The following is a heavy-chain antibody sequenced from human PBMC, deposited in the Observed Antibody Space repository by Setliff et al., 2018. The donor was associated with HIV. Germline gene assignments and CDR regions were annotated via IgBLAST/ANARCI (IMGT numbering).Heavy chain of an antibody. D-gene: IGHD2-21*02. CDR1: DDSFSNYD. V-gene: IGHV4-59*04. CDR3: VRQADCGGDCVLGY. Sequence: SETLSLTCVVSDDSFSNYDWTWIRQSPGKALEWIGYISSSGTTYYNPSLKSRVTISVDTSKNQFSLKLSSVTAADTAVYYCVRQADCGGDCVLGYWGQGTLVTVSS. J-gene: IGHJ4*02. CDR2: ISSSGTT.